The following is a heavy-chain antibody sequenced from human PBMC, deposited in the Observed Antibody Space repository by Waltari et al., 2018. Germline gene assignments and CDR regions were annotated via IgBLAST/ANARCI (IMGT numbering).Heavy chain of an antibody. CDR2: IIPILGIA. J-gene: IGHJ4*02. D-gene: IGHD5-12*01. V-gene: IGHV1-69*04. Sequence: QVQLVQSGAEVKKPGSSVKVSCKASGGTFSSYAISWVRQSPGQGLEWMGGIIPILGIANYAQKFQGRVTITADESTSTAYMELSSLRSEDTAVYYCARGRGRYSGYEYFDYWGQGTLVTVSS. CDR3: ARGRGRYSGYEYFDY. CDR1: GGTFSSYA.